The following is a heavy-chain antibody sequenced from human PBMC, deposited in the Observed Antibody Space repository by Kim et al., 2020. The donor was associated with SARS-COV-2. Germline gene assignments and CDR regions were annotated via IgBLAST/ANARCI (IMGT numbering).Heavy chain of an antibody. Sequence: ASVKVSCKASGYTFTSYYMHWVRQAPGQGLEWMGIINPSGGSTSYAQKFQGRVTMTRDTSTSTVYMELSSLRSEDTAVYYCARDFGIVGATGGDAFDIWGQGTMVTVSS. D-gene: IGHD1-26*01. CDR2: INPSGGST. V-gene: IGHV1-46*01. J-gene: IGHJ3*02. CDR1: GYTFTSYY. CDR3: ARDFGIVGATGGDAFDI.